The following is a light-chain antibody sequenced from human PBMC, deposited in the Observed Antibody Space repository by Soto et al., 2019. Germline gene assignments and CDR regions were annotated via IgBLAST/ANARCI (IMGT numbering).Light chain of an antibody. CDR1: QGISNY. CDR3: QKYNIAPWT. CDR2: AAY. Sequence: DIQMTQSPSSLSASVGDRVTITCRASQGISNYLAWYQQKPGKIPRLLIYAAYTLQSGVPSRFSGSGSGTDFTLTISSLQPEDVATYYCQKYNIAPWTFGQGTQVEIK. J-gene: IGKJ1*01. V-gene: IGKV1-27*01.